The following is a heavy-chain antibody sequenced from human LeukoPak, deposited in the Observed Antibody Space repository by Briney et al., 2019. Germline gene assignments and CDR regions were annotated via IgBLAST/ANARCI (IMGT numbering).Heavy chain of an antibody. J-gene: IGHJ4*02. CDR1: GYTFTSYY. CDR3: GRVAVVPAATDY. D-gene: IGHD2-2*01. V-gene: IGHV1-18*04. CDR2: ISAYNGNT. Sequence: ASVKVSCKASGYTFTSYYMHWVRQAPGQGLEWMGWISAYNGNTNYAQKLQGRVTMTTDTSTSTAYMELRSLRSDDTAVYYCGRVAVVPAATDYWGQGTLVTVSS.